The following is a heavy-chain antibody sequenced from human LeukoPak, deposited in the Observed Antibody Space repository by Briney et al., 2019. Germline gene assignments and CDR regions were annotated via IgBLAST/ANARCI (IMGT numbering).Heavy chain of an antibody. CDR2: INHSGST. CDR3: ARVYGSGSYNWFDP. D-gene: IGHD3-10*01. J-gene: IGHJ5*02. CDR1: GGSFSGYY. V-gene: IGHV4-34*01. Sequence: SETLSLTWAVDGGSFSGYYWSWIRQPPGKGLEWIGEINHSGSTNYNPSLKSRVTISVDTSKNQFSLKLSSVTAADTAVYYCARVYGSGSYNWFDPWGQGTLVTVSS.